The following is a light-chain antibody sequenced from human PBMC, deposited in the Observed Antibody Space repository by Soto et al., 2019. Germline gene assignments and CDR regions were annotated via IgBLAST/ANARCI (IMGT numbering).Light chain of an antibody. CDR3: TSYTTSNTWV. CDR1: SSDVGGYNF. J-gene: IGLJ3*02. Sequence: QSALTQPASVSGSPGQSITISCTETSSDVGGYNFVSWYQQRPGKAPKLLIYEVSDRPSGVSNRFSGSKSANTASLTISRLQAEDEADYYCTSYTTSNTWVFGGGTKLTVL. V-gene: IGLV2-14*01. CDR2: EVS.